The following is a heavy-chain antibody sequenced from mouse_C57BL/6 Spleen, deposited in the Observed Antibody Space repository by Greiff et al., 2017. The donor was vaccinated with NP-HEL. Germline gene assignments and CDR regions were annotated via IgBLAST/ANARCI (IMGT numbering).Heavy chain of an antibody. Sequence: VQLQQSGAELARPGASVKLSCKASGYTFTSYGISWVKQRTGQGLEWIGEIYPRSGNTYYNEKFKGKATLTADKSSSTAYMELRSLTSEDSAVYFCARGGWLLISPYYAMDYWGQGTSVTVSS. CDR1: GYTFTSYG. CDR2: IYPRSGNT. J-gene: IGHJ4*01. CDR3: ARGGWLLISPYYAMDY. D-gene: IGHD2-3*01. V-gene: IGHV1-81*01.